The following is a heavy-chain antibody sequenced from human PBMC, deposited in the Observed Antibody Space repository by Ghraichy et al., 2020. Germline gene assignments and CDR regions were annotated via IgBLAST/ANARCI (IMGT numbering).Heavy chain of an antibody. D-gene: IGHD2-2*02. CDR1: GYTFTGYY. CDR2: INTNSGGT. V-gene: IGHV1-2*02. J-gene: IGHJ6*02. CDR3: ARGAGYCSSTSCYSGYYYYYGMDV. Sequence: ASVKVSCKASGYTFTGYYMHWVRQAPGQGLEWMGWINTNSGGTNYAQKFQGRVTITADKSTSTAYMELSSLRSEDTAVYYCARGAGYCSSTSCYSGYYYYYGMDVWGQGTTVTVSS.